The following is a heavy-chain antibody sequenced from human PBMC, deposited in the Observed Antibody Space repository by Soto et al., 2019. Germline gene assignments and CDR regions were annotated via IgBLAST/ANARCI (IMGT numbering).Heavy chain of an antibody. CDR3: AKDPHPLWFGELYYFDY. V-gene: IGHV3-30*18. J-gene: IGHJ4*02. CDR1: GFTFSSYG. CDR2: ISYDGSNK. Sequence: GGSLRLSCAASGFTFSSYGMHWVRQAPGKGLEWVAVISYDGSNKYYADSVKGRFTISRDNSKNTLYLQMNSLRAEDTAVYYCAKDPHPLWFGELYYFDYWGQGTLVTVSS. D-gene: IGHD3-10*01.